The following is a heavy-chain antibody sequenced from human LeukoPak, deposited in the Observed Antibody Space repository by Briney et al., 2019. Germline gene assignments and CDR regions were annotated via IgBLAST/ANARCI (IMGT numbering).Heavy chain of an antibody. J-gene: IGHJ6*03. Sequence: GASVKVSCKASGYTFTNYYIHWVRQAPGQGLEWMGLINPGGGNTNYAQNFQGRVTMTRDTSASTVYMELSSLRSEDTAVYYCARAGALLLWFGELKLNYYYYMDVWGKGTTVTISS. CDR3: ARAGALLLWFGELKLNYYYYMDV. CDR2: INPGGGNT. CDR1: GYTFTNYY. V-gene: IGHV1-46*01. D-gene: IGHD3-10*01.